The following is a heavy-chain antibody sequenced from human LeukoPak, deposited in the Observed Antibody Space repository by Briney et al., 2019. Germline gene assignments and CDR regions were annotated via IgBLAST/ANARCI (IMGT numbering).Heavy chain of an antibody. Sequence: ASVKVSCKASGYRFTSYGITWVRQAPGQGLEWMGWISPYNGNTNYAQKLQGRVTLTTDTSTSTAYMELRSLRSDDTAVYYCAREGYCSGGTCYATMNWFDPWGQGTLVTVSS. J-gene: IGHJ5*02. D-gene: IGHD2-15*01. CDR2: ISPYNGNT. V-gene: IGHV1-18*01. CDR1: GYRFTSYG. CDR3: AREGYCSGGTCYATMNWFDP.